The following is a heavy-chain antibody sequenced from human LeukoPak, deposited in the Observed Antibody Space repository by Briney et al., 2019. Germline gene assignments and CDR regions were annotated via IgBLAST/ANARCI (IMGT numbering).Heavy chain of an antibody. Sequence: PGGSLRLSCAASEFTFSDYYMSWLRQAPGKGLEWVSDISSSSSYTNHADSVKGRFTISRDNAKNSLYLQMNSLRAEDTAVYFCASLRRGYSYYFDYWGQGALVTVSS. V-gene: IGHV3-11*06. J-gene: IGHJ4*02. CDR1: EFTFSDYY. D-gene: IGHD1-1*01. CDR3: ASLRRGYSYYFDY. CDR2: ISSSSSYT.